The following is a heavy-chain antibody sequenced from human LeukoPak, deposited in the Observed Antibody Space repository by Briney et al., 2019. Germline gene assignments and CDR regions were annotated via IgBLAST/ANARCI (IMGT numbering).Heavy chain of an antibody. CDR3: ARELVVVAAGFDY. J-gene: IGHJ4*02. Sequence: GGSLRLSCAASGFTFSSYAMHWVRQAPGKGLEWVAVISYDGSNKYYADSVKGRFTISRDNPKNTLYLQMNSLRAEDTAVYYCARELVVVAAGFDYWGQGTLVTVSS. D-gene: IGHD2-15*01. CDR2: ISYDGSNK. V-gene: IGHV3-30-3*01. CDR1: GFTFSSYA.